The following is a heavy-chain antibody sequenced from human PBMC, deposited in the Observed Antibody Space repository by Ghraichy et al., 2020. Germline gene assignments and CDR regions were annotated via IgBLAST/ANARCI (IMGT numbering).Heavy chain of an antibody. D-gene: IGHD3-10*01. CDR3: AKAPPDGVTLGDDAFDI. J-gene: IGHJ3*02. CDR2: ISGSGGST. Sequence: GGSLRLSCAASGFTFSSYAMSWVRQAPGKGLEWVSAISGSGGSTYYADSVKGRFTISRDNSKNTLYLQMNSLRAEDTAVYYCAKAPPDGVTLGDDAFDIWGQGTMVTVSS. V-gene: IGHV3-23*01. CDR1: GFTFSSYA.